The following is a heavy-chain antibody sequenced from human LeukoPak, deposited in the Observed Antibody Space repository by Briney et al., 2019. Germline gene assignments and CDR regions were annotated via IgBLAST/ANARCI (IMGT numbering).Heavy chain of an antibody. D-gene: IGHD3-22*01. Sequence: SETLSLTCTVSGGSISSSSYYWGWIRQPPGKGLEWIGSIYYSGSTYYNTSLKSRVTISVDTSKNQFSLKLSSVTAADTAVYYCARRGIVERPFDYWGQGTLVTVSS. CDR1: GGSISSSSYY. CDR3: ARRGIVERPFDY. J-gene: IGHJ4*02. CDR2: IYYSGST. V-gene: IGHV4-39*01.